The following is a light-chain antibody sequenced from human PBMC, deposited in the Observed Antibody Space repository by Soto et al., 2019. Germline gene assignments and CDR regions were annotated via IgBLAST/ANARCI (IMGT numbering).Light chain of an antibody. J-gene: IGLJ2*01. V-gene: IGLV2-23*01. CDR1: SSDVGSYNL. CDR2: EGS. Sequence: QSVLTQPASVSGSPGQSITISCTGTSSDVGSYNLVSWYQQHPGKAPKLMIYEGSKRPSGVSNRFSGSKSGNTASLTISGLQDEEEADYYCCSYAGSVVFGGGTKLTVL. CDR3: CSYAGSVV.